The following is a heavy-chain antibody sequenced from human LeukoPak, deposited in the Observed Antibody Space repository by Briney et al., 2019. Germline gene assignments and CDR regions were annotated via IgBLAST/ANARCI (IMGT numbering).Heavy chain of an antibody. CDR1: GFTFSSYA. Sequence: GGSLRLSCAASGFTFSSYAMHWVRQAPGKGLEWVAVISYDGSNKYYADSVKGRFTISRDNSKNTLYLQMNSLRAEDTAVYYCARDGTTVTTRPFDYWGQGTLVTVSS. CDR3: ARDGTTVTTRPFDY. CDR2: ISYDGSNK. J-gene: IGHJ4*02. D-gene: IGHD4-17*01. V-gene: IGHV3-30*04.